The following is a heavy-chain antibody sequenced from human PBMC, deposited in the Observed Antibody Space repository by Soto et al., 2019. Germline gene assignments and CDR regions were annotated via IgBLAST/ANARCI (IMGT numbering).Heavy chain of an antibody. CDR2: IKQDGSEK. D-gene: IGHD6-13*01. J-gene: IGHJ6*02. CDR3: ARDRIAAAGTYYYYYGMDV. Sequence: GGSLRLSCAASGFTFSSYWMSWVRQAPAKGLEWVANIKQDGSEKYYVDSVKGRFTISRDNAKNSLYLQMNSLRAEDTAVYYCARDRIAAAGTYYYYYGMDVWGQGTTVTVSS. CDR1: GFTFSSYW. V-gene: IGHV3-7*03.